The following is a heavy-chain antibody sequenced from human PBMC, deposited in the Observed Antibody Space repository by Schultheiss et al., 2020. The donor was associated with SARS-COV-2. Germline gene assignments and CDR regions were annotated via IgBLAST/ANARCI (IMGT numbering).Heavy chain of an antibody. Sequence: SETLSLTCAVYGGSFSGYYWSWIRQPPGKGLEWIGEINHSGSTNYNPSLKSRVTISVDTSKNQFSLKLSSVTAADTAVYYCARGPGIAVSDAFDIWGQGTMVTVSS. D-gene: IGHD6-19*01. J-gene: IGHJ3*02. CDR2: INHSGST. CDR1: GGSFSGYY. V-gene: IGHV4-34*01. CDR3: ARGPGIAVSDAFDI.